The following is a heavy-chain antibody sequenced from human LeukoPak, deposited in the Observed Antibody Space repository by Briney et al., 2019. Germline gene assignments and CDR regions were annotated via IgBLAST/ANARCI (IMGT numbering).Heavy chain of an antibody. D-gene: IGHD3-22*01. CDR3: ARVYYFDSGGYYFDY. CDR1: GYSFTSYW. J-gene: IGHJ4*02. CDR2: IYPGDSDT. V-gene: IGHV5-51*01. Sequence: GESLKISCKGSGYSFTSYWIGWVRQMPGKGLEWMGIIYPGDSDTRYSPSFQGQVTISADKSISTAYLQWSSLKASDTAMYYCARVYYFDSGGYYFDYWGQGTLATVSS.